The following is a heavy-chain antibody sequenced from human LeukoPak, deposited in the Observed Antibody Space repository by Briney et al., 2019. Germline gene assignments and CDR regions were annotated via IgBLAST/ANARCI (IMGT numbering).Heavy chain of an antibody. V-gene: IGHV1-69*05. J-gene: IGHJ3*02. CDR2: IIPISGTA. Sequence: ASVKVSCKASGGTFSSYAISWVRQAPGQGLEWMGRIIPISGTANYAQKFQGRVTITTDESTSTAYMELSSLRSEDTAVYYCARARAGVAFDIWGQGTMVTVSS. CDR1: GGTFSSYA. CDR3: ARARAGVAFDI.